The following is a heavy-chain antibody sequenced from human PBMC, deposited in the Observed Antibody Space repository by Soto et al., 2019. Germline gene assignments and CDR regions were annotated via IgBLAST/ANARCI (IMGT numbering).Heavy chain of an antibody. D-gene: IGHD2-15*01. CDR3: ARDRVDYYGMDV. Sequence: QVQLVESGGGVVQPGRSLRLSCAASGFTFSSYGMHWVRQAPGKGLEWVAVIWYDGSNKYYADSVKGRFTISRDNSKNTLYLQLNSLRAEDTAVYYCARDRVDYYGMDVWGQGTTVTVSS. V-gene: IGHV3-33*01. CDR1: GFTFSSYG. J-gene: IGHJ6*02. CDR2: IWYDGSNK.